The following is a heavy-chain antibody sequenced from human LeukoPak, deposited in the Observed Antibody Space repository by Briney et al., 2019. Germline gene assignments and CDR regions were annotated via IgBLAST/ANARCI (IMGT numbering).Heavy chain of an antibody. CDR3: VRDWFLALDY. CDR1: GVTVSKNY. J-gene: IGHJ4*02. Sequence: GGSLRLSCAASGVTVSKNYMTWVRQGPGKELEWVSVIYPGGDTYYADSVKGRFTISRDSSKNTLYLQMTSLSDEDTAVYYCVRDWFLALDYWGQGTLVTVSS. CDR2: IYPGGDT. D-gene: IGHD3-10*01. V-gene: IGHV3-66*01.